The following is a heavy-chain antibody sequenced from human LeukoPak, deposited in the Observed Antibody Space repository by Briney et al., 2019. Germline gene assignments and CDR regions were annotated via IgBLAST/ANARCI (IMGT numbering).Heavy chain of an antibody. V-gene: IGHV3-74*01. J-gene: IGHJ5*01. CDR1: GFTFSGSA. Sequence: GGSLRLSCAASGFTFSGSAMHWVRQTPGKGLMWVARIKSDGSTIYADSVQGRFTISRDNAKNTVYLQMNSLRVDDTAIYYCTRAITYFYGSVTYDWFDSWGQGTRVTVSS. CDR2: IKSDGST. CDR3: TRAITYFYGSVTYDWFDS. D-gene: IGHD3-10*01.